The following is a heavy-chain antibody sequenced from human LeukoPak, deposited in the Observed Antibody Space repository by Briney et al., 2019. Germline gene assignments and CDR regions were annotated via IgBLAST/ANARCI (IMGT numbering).Heavy chain of an antibody. J-gene: IGHJ6*02. V-gene: IGHV1-2*02. D-gene: IGHD2-15*01. CDR2: INPNSGGT. CDR1: GYTFTGYY. Sequence: GASVKVSCKASGYTFTGYYMHWVRQAPGQGLEWMGWINPNSGGTNYAQKFQGRVTMTRDTSISTAYMELSRLRSDDTAVYYCARECNGGSWLNYYYYGMDVWGQGTTVTVSS. CDR3: ARECNGGSWLNYYYYGMDV.